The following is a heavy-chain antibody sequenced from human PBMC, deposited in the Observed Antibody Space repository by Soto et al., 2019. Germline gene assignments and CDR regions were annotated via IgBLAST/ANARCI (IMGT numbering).Heavy chain of an antibody. CDR2: ISYDGSNK. J-gene: IGHJ6*02. CDR3: AKDRTEYQLPIYYYYYGMDV. D-gene: IGHD2-2*01. Sequence: QPGGSLRLSCAASGFTFSSYGMHWVRQAPGKGLEWVAVISYDGSNKYYADSVKGRFTISRDNSKNTLYLQMNSLRAEDTAVYYCAKDRTEYQLPIYYYYYGMDVWGQGTTVTVYS. CDR1: GFTFSSYG. V-gene: IGHV3-30*18.